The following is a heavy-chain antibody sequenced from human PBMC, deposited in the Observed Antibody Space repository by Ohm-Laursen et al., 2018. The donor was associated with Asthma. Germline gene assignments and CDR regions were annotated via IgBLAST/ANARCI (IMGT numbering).Heavy chain of an antibody. CDR1: EFTFSSYG. J-gene: IGHJ4*02. CDR3: AKDSSATTSPSFDY. Sequence: SLRLSCSASEFTFSSYGMHWVRQAPGKGLEWVAVIAYDGSNKFYADSVKGRFTISRDNSKNILYLQMNSLRAEDTAVYYCAKDSSATTSPSFDYWGQGTLVTVSS. V-gene: IGHV3-30*18. CDR2: IAYDGSNK. D-gene: IGHD1-1*01.